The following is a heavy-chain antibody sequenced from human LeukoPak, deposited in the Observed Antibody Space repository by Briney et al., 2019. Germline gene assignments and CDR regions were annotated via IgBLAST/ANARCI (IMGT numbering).Heavy chain of an antibody. Sequence: GGSLRLSCSASGFTFSSYAMSWVRQAPGRGLEWVSAISGSGGSTYYADSVKGRFTISRDNSKNSLYLQMNSLRAEDTALYYCARVDCSSTSCHYYFDYWGQGTLVTVSS. CDR3: ARVDCSSTSCHYYFDY. CDR1: GFTFSSYA. J-gene: IGHJ4*02. D-gene: IGHD2-2*01. CDR2: ISGSGGST. V-gene: IGHV3-23*01.